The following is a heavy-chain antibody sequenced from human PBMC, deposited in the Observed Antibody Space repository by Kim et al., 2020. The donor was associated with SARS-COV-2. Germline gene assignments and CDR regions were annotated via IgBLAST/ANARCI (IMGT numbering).Heavy chain of an antibody. J-gene: IGHJ4*02. Sequence: ASVKVSCKASGYNFSTYVISWVRQVPGQGLEWLGWISTYKGDRNYAQKLQGRITMTTDTSTSTAYMELRSLRSDDTAVYYCARGVNIIVVVPGYWGQGTLVTVST. D-gene: IGHD3-22*01. CDR3: ARGVNIIVVVPGY. CDR1: GYNFSTYV. CDR2: ISTYKGDR. V-gene: IGHV1-18*01.